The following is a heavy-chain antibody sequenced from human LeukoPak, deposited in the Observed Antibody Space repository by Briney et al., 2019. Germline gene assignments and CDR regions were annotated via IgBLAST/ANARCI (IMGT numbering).Heavy chain of an antibody. CDR3: AKQWVDC. CDR1: GFTFSSYS. J-gene: IGHJ4*02. V-gene: IGHV3-23*01. Sequence: GGSLRLSCAASGFTFSSYSMNWVRQAPGKGLEWVSSISESGDKTDYADSVRGRFTISRDNSQNTLYLQMNSLRVEDTALYYCAKQWVDCWGQGTLVTVSS. D-gene: IGHD1-26*01. CDR2: ISESGDKT.